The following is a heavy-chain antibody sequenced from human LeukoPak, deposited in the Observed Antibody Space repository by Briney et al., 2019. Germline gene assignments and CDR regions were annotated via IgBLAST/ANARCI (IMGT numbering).Heavy chain of an antibody. D-gene: IGHD3-3*01. J-gene: IGHJ4*02. CDR1: GDSISSRSYY. Sequence: SETLSLTCTVSGDSISSRSYYWGWIRQPPGQGLEWIGHISYTGSTYYNPSLKSRVTILVDTPNNQFSLKLSSVTAADTAMYYCARTISAFGVVSDYWGQGTLVPVSS. V-gene: IGHV4-39*07. CDR3: ARTISAFGVVSDY. CDR2: ISYTGST.